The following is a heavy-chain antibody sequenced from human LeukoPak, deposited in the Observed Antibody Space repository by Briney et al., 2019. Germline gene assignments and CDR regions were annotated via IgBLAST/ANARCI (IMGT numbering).Heavy chain of an antibody. CDR1: GFTFSSYG. Sequence: GRSPRLSCAASGFTFSSYGMHWVRQAPGKGLEWVAVISYDGSNKYYADSVKGRFTISRDNSKNTLYLQMNSLRAEDTAVYYCAEELAAAGTYYYYGMDVWGQGTTVTVSS. CDR3: AEELAAAGTYYYYGMDV. D-gene: IGHD6-13*01. V-gene: IGHV3-30*18. CDR2: ISYDGSNK. J-gene: IGHJ6*02.